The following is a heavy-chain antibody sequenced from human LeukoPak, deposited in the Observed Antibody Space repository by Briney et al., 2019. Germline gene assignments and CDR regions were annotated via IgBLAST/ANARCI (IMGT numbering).Heavy chain of an antibody. Sequence: GASVKVSCKASGGTFSIYAISWVRQAPGQGLEWMGGIIPIFGTANYAQKFQGRATITADESTSTAYMELSSLRSEDTAVYYCARDRDGYNHNWFDPWGQGTLVTVSS. CDR2: IIPIFGTA. CDR1: GGTFSIYA. CDR3: ARDRDGYNHNWFDP. J-gene: IGHJ5*02. D-gene: IGHD5-24*01. V-gene: IGHV1-69*13.